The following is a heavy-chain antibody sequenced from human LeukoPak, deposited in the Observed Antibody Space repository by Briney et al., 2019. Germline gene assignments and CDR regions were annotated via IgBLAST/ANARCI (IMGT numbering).Heavy chain of an antibody. CDR2: ISSSSSYI. CDR3: ARDVRGVQLPLYYYYYMDV. D-gene: IGHD6-6*01. Sequence: GGSLRLSCAVSGFTFSSYGMHWVRQAPGKGLEWVSSISSSSSYIYYADSVKGRFTISRDNAKNSLYLQMNSLRAEDTALYYCARDVRGVQLPLYYYYYMDVWGKGTTVTVSS. J-gene: IGHJ6*03. CDR1: GFTFSSYG. V-gene: IGHV3-21*04.